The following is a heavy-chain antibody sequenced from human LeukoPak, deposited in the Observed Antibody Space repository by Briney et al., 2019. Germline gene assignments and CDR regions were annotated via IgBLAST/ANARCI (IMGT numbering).Heavy chain of an antibody. CDR1: GFTFSSYA. CDR3: ARSDSGWSQIDY. J-gene: IGHJ4*02. Sequence: GGSLRLSCAASGFTFSSYAMHWVRQAPGKGLEWVAVISYDGSNKYYADSVKGRFTISRDNAKNSLYLQMNSLRAEDTAVYYCARSDSGWSQIDYWGQGTLVTVSS. D-gene: IGHD6-19*01. V-gene: IGHV3-30*04. CDR2: ISYDGSNK.